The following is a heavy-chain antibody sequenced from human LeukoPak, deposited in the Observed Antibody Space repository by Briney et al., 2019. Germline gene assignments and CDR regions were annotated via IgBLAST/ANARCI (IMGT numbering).Heavy chain of an antibody. Sequence: PGRSLRLSCAASGFTFGFTFNNYAMNWVRQAPGKGLEGVSTINERGGSTYYPDSVKGRFTISRDNSKNTLYLQMNSLRVEDTAVYYCAREGVGGFNDAFDIWGQGTMVTVSS. CDR1: GFTFGFTFNNYA. D-gene: IGHD1-26*01. CDR3: AREGVGGFNDAFDI. CDR2: INERGGST. J-gene: IGHJ3*02. V-gene: IGHV3-23*01.